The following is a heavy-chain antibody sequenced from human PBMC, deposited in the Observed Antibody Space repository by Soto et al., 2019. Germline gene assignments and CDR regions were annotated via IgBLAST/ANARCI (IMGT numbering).Heavy chain of an antibody. CDR1: GGSISSYY. D-gene: IGHD6-19*01. Sequence: LSLTCTVSGGSISSYYWSWIRQPPGKRLEWIGYIYYSGSTNYNPSLKSRVTISVDTSKNQFSLKLSSVTAADTAVYYCARDSRTSAQSSGWPNFDYWGQGTLVTVS. V-gene: IGHV4-59*01. J-gene: IGHJ4*02. CDR2: IYYSGST. CDR3: ARDSRTSAQSSGWPNFDY.